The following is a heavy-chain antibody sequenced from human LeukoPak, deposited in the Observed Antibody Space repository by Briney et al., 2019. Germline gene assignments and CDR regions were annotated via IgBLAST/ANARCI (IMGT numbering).Heavy chain of an antibody. J-gene: IGHJ4*02. V-gene: IGHV3-30*03. CDR3: ARDEFDGYNLGPSIY. CDR1: GFPFSDHA. D-gene: IGHD5-24*01. CDR2: ISYDARHE. Sequence: GGSLRLSCAASGFPFSDHAMHWVRQAPGKGLEWVAVISYDARHENYADSVKGRFTVSRDDSRSTLYLQMNSLKTDDTAVYFCARDEFDGYNLGPSIYWGQGTLVTVSS.